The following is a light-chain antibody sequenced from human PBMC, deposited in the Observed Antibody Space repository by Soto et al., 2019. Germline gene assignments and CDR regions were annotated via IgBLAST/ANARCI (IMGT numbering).Light chain of an antibody. J-gene: IGKJ5*01. CDR1: QGISSY. CDR2: ASS. Sequence: DIQLTQSPSFLSASVGDRVTITCRASQGISSYLAWYQQTPGKAPKLLIYASSTLQSGVPSRFSSSGSGTEFTLTISNLQPEDFATYFCQQLNTFPITFGQGTRL. V-gene: IGKV1-9*01. CDR3: QQLNTFPIT.